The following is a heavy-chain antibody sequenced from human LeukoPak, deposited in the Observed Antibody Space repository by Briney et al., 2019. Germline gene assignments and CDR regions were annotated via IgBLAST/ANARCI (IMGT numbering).Heavy chain of an antibody. CDR1: GFTFDDYT. V-gene: IGHV3-30*04. D-gene: IGHD3-3*01. J-gene: IGHJ4*02. CDR2: ISYDGGNK. Sequence: PGGSLRLSCAASGFTFDDYTMHWVRQAPGKGLEWVAVISYDGGNKYYADSVKGRFTISRDNAKNTLYLQMHSLRAEDTAIYYCARDERLLSFLKWGQGTLVTVSS. CDR3: ARDERLLSFLK.